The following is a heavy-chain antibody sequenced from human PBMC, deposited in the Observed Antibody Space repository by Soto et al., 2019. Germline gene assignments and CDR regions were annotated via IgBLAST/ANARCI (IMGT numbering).Heavy chain of an antibody. CDR1: GYAFINFW. CDR2: IYPRNSET. Sequence: GESLKISCQGSGYAFINFWIAWVRQMPGKGLEWMGTIYPRNSETRYSPSFQGQVTISVDRSITTAYLQWSSLKASDTAIYYCARPGGSGTYYRFDYWGQGTPVTVSS. J-gene: IGHJ4*02. V-gene: IGHV5-51*01. CDR3: ARPGGSGTYYRFDY. D-gene: IGHD3-10*01.